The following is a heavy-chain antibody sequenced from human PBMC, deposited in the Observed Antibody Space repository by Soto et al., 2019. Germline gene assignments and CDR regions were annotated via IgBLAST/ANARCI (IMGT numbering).Heavy chain of an antibody. V-gene: IGHV1-18*01. CDR3: ARWDDYGASDQYHFDQ. D-gene: IGHD4-17*01. CDR2: TSIYNGHT. J-gene: IGHJ4*02. CDR1: GGSFSGDA. Sequence: QVQLVQSGAEVKKTGSSVKVSCKASGGSFSGDAISWVRQAPGQGLEWMGWTSIYNGHTEYSPKFLGRVVMTTDTSADTAYLELKSLRPDDAALYYCARWDDYGASDQYHFDQWGQGTLVTVSS.